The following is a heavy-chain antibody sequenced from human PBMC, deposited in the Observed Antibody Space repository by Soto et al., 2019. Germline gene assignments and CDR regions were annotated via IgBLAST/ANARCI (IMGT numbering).Heavy chain of an antibody. CDR1: GYNFIDYG. Sequence: QAQLVQSGAEVKKPGASVKVSCKASGYNFIDYGISWVRQAPGQGLVWMGWISALNGDTTSAQKLQGRVPLTTDTSTTQAFMELRSLHSDDTAVYFCARDVTSTVRGAAPFDYWCQGPVVTLPS. D-gene: IGHD3-10*01. V-gene: IGHV1-18*01. CDR3: ARDVTSTVRGAAPFDY. CDR2: ISALNGDT. J-gene: IGHJ4*02.